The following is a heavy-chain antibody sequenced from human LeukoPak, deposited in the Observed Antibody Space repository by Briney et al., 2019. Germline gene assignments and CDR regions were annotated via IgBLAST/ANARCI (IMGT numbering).Heavy chain of an antibody. CDR1: GFTFSSYS. D-gene: IGHD3-10*02. V-gene: IGHV3-21*01. CDR3: AELGITMIGGV. Sequence: GGSLRLSCAASGFTFSSYSMNWVRQAPGKGLEWVSSIGSRSSYIYYADSVKGRFTISRDNAKNSLYLQMNSLRAEDTAVYYCAELGITMIGGVWGKGTTVTISS. J-gene: IGHJ6*04. CDR2: IGSRSSYI.